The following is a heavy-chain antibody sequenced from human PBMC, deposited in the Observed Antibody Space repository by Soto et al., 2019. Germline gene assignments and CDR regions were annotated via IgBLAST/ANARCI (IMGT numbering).Heavy chain of an antibody. V-gene: IGHV1-69*13. CDR1: GGTFSSYA. D-gene: IGHD6-6*01. Sequence: GASVKVSCKASGGTFSSYAISWVRQAPGQGLEWMGGIIPIFGTANYAQKFQGRVTITADESTSTAYMELSSLRSEDTAVYYCAGVSSSDLRLSVWGQGTMGTVSS. J-gene: IGHJ3*01. CDR2: IIPIFGTA. CDR3: AGVSSSDLRLSV.